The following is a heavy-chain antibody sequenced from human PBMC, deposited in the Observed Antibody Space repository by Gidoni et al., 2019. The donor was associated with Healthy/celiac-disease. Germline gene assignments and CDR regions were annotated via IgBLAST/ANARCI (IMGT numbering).Heavy chain of an antibody. CDR3: ARESSVYYYDSSGYYLAYFQN. Sequence: QVQLVQSGAEVTKPGASDKVSCKASGYTFTSYGVSWGRQAPGQGLEWMGLLSAYNGNTNYEQKLQGSGTMTTDTSMITADMEMRSLRSDETAGYYCARESSVYYYDSSGYYLAYFQNWGQGTLVTVSS. J-gene: IGHJ1*01. D-gene: IGHD3-22*01. CDR2: LSAYNGNT. CDR1: GYTFTSYG. V-gene: IGHV1-18*01.